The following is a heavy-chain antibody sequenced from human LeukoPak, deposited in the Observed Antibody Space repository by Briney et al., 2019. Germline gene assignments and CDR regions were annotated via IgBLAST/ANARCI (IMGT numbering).Heavy chain of an antibody. CDR1: GFTFSSYW. D-gene: IGHD1-26*01. CDR2: IKQDGSEK. Sequence: GGSLRLSCAASGFTFSSYWMSWVRQAPGKGLEWVANIKQDGSEKYYVDSVKGRFTISRDNAKNSLYLQMNSLRAEDTAVYYCAGDPYNGSYGDDYYYYMDVWGKGTTVTISS. V-gene: IGHV3-7*01. J-gene: IGHJ6*03. CDR3: AGDPYNGSYGDDYYYYMDV.